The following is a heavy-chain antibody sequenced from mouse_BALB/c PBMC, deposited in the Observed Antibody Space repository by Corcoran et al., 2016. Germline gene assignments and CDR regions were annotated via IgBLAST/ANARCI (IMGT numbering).Heavy chain of an antibody. J-gene: IGHJ4*01. CDR2: IDPANGNT. CDR3: ARRALDY. Sequence: EVQLQQSGAELVKPGASVKLSCTASGINIKDTYMPWVKQRPEQGLEWIGRIDPANGNTKYDPKFQGKATITADTSSNTAYLQLSSLTSEDTAVYYCARRALDYWGQGTSVTVSS. V-gene: IGHV14-3*02. CDR1: GINIKDTY.